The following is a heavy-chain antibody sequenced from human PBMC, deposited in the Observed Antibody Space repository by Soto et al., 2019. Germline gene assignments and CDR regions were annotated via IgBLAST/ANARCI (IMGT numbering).Heavy chain of an antibody. CDR2: IYYSGST. J-gene: IGHJ4*02. D-gene: IGHD6-13*01. CDR3: ASSIAAAGDHFDY. CDR1: GGSISSYY. V-gene: IGHV4-59*08. Sequence: SETLSLTCTVSGGSISSYYWSWIRQPPGKGLEWIGYIYYSGSTNYSPSLKSRVTISVDTSKNQFSLKLSSVTAADTAVYYCASSIAAAGDHFDYWGQGTLXTVSS.